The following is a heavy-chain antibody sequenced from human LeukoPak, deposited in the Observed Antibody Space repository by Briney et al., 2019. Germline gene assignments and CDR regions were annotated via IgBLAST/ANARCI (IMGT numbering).Heavy chain of an antibody. CDR1: GYTFTSYD. D-gene: IGHD2-2*02. Sequence: ASVKVSCKASGYTFTSYDINWVRQATGQGLEWMGWMNPNSGNTGYAQKFQGRVTMTRNTSISTAYMELSSLRSEDTAVYYCARGPRYCSSTSCYTSGFDIWGQGTMVTVSS. J-gene: IGHJ3*02. CDR2: MNPNSGNT. CDR3: ARGPRYCSSTSCYTSGFDI. V-gene: IGHV1-8*01.